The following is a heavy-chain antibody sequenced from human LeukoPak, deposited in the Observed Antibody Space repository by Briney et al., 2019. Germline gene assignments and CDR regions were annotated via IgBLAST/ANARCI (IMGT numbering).Heavy chain of an antibody. CDR1: GGSISSSSYY. Sequence: SETLSLTCTVSGGSISSSSYYWGWIRQPPGKGLEWIGSIYYSGSTYYNPSLKSRVTISEDTSKNQFSLKLSSVTAADTAVYYCASLYYYDSSGYYSPFHWGQGTLVTVSS. D-gene: IGHD3-22*01. J-gene: IGHJ4*02. V-gene: IGHV4-39*01. CDR3: ASLYYYDSSGYYSPFH. CDR2: IYYSGST.